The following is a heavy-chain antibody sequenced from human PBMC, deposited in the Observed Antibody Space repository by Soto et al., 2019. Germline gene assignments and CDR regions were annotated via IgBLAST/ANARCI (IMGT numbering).Heavy chain of an antibody. Sequence: SETLSLTCTVSGGSISSYYWSWIRQTPGKGLEWIGYVHDSWGPNYNPSLKSRVAISLDTSKSQFSLKLTSVTATDTAVYYCARQGFAALHALVDVWGQGTTVTVS. CDR2: VHDSWGP. V-gene: IGHV4-59*08. J-gene: IGHJ6*02. CDR3: ARQGFAALHALVDV. D-gene: IGHD3-10*01. CDR1: GGSISSYY.